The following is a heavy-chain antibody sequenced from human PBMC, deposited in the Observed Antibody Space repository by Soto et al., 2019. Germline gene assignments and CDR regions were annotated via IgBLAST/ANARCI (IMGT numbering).Heavy chain of an antibody. CDR3: ARADLLRGHYYHYGMDV. Sequence: GGSLRLSCEASGFTFSSYAMSWVRQAPGKGLEWVSSIIRYGHYMYYGESVKGRFTISSDTASNSVFLEMDNLRVEDTAVYFCARADLLRGHYYHYGMDVWGQGTTVTVSS. V-gene: IGHV3-21*01. J-gene: IGHJ6*02. CDR1: GFTFSSYA. CDR2: IIRYGHYM. D-gene: IGHD3-10*01.